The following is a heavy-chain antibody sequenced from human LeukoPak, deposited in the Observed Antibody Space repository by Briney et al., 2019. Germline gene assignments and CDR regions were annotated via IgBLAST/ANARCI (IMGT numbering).Heavy chain of an antibody. J-gene: IGHJ4*02. CDR3: ARVGDGYTIVFDY. D-gene: IGHD5-24*01. V-gene: IGHV4-34*01. CDR2: INHSGST. Sequence: SETLSLTCAVYGGSFSGYYWSWIRQPPGKGLEWIGEINHSGSTNYNPSLKSRVAISVDTSKNQFSLKLSSVTAADTAVYYCARVGDGYTIVFDYWGQGTLVTVSS. CDR1: GGSFSGYY.